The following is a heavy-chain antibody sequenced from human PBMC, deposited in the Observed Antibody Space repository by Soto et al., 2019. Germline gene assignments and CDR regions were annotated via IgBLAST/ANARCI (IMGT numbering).Heavy chain of an antibody. D-gene: IGHD3-10*01. CDR2: IYYSGST. J-gene: IGHJ3*02. CDR1: GGSIGSYY. V-gene: IGHV4-59*01. Sequence: SETLSLTCTVSGGSIGSYYWSWVRQPPGKGLEWIGYIYYSGSTNYNPSLKSRVTISVDTSKNQFSLKLSSVTAADTAVYYCARVWGGAFDIWGQGTMVTVSS. CDR3: ARVWGGAFDI.